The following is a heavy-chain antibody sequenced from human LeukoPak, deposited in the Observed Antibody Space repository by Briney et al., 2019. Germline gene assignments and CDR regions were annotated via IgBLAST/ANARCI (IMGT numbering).Heavy chain of an antibody. Sequence: SVKVSCKASGGTFSSYAISWVRQAPGQGLEWMGGIIPIFGTANYAQKFQGRVAITTDESTSTAYMELSSLRSEDTAVYYCARDFRIRIAAASGSVSHLDYWGQGTLVTVSS. D-gene: IGHD6-13*01. CDR1: GGTFSSYA. CDR3: ARDFRIRIAAASGSVSHLDY. CDR2: IIPIFGTA. J-gene: IGHJ4*02. V-gene: IGHV1-69*05.